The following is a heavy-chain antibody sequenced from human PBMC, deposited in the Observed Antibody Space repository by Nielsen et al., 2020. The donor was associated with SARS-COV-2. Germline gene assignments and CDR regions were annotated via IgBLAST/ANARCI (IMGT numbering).Heavy chain of an antibody. Sequence: GESLKISCAASGFTFSSYSMNWVRQAPGKGLEWVSSISSSSSYIYYADSVKGRFTISRDNAKNSLYLQMNSLRAEDTAVYYCARAHYGGYLRYFDYWGQGTLVTVSS. V-gene: IGHV3-21*01. J-gene: IGHJ4*02. CDR2: ISSSSSYI. CDR3: ARAHYGGYLRYFDY. CDR1: GFTFSSYS. D-gene: IGHD4-17*01.